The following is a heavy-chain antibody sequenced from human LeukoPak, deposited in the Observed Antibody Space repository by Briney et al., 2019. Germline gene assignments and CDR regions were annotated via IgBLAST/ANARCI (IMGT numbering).Heavy chain of an antibody. CDR3: ASCHDSSGSHFDY. Sequence: ASVKVSCKASGGPFSSYGISWVRQAPGQGLEWMGRIIPIVGIANYAQKFQGRVTITADKSTSTAFMELSSLRSEDTAVYYCASCHDSSGSHFDYWGQGTLVTVSS. V-gene: IGHV1-69*04. D-gene: IGHD3-22*01. J-gene: IGHJ4*02. CDR1: GGPFSSYG. CDR2: IIPIVGIA.